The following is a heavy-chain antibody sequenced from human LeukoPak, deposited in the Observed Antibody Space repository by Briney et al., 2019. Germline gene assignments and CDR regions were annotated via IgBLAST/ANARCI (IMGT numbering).Heavy chain of an antibody. Sequence: GGSLRLSCAASGFTFSDYYMSWVRQAPGKGLEWVSYISNIGSPIYYADSVKGRFTISRDNAKNSLYLQMNSLRAEDTALYYCARTNSHYFDYWGQGTLVTVSS. CDR1: GFTFSDYY. V-gene: IGHV3-11*01. D-gene: IGHD2-8*01. J-gene: IGHJ4*02. CDR2: ISNIGSPI. CDR3: ARTNSHYFDY.